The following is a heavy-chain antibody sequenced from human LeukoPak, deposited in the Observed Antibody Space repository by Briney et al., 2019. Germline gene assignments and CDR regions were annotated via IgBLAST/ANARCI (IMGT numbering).Heavy chain of an antibody. Sequence: GASVKVSCKASGYTFTSYGISWVRQAPGQGLEWMGWISAYNGNTNYDQKLQGRVTMTTDTSTSTAYMELRSLRSDDTAVYYCARDRRAMVGSASDFDYWGQGTLVTVSS. D-gene: IGHD5-18*01. V-gene: IGHV1-18*01. CDR3: ARDRRAMVGSASDFDY. J-gene: IGHJ4*02. CDR1: GYTFTSYG. CDR2: ISAYNGNT.